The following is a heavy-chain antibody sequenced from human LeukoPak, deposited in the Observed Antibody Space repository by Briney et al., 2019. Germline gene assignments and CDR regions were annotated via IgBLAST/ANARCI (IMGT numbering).Heavy chain of an antibody. V-gene: IGHV1-46*01. CDR2: INPSGGST. D-gene: IGHD4-17*01. Sequence: WASVTVSCKASGYTFTSYYMHWVRQAPGQGLEWMGIINPSGGSTSYAQKFQGRVTITADESTSTAYMELSSLRSEDTAVYYCAIGTAGTAVTLFDYWGQGTLVTVSS. J-gene: IGHJ4*02. CDR1: GYTFTSYY. CDR3: AIGTAGTAVTLFDY.